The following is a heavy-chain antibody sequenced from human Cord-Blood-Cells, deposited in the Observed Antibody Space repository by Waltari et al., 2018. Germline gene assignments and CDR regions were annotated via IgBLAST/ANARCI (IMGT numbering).Heavy chain of an antibody. D-gene: IGHD6-13*01. CDR1: GGSISSGGSS. Sequence: QLQLQESGSGLVKPSQTLSLTCAVSGGSISSGGSSWSWIRQPPGKGLEWIGYIYHSGSTYHNPSLKSRVTISVDRPKNQFSLKLSSVTAADTAVYYCARVVISSSWFDYWGQGTLVTVSS. CDR2: IYHSGST. CDR3: ARVVISSSWFDY. J-gene: IGHJ4*02. V-gene: IGHV4-30-2*01.